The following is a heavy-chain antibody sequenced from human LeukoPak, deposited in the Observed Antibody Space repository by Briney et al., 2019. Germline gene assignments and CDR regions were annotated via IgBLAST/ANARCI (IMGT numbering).Heavy chain of an antibody. CDR3: ASDTGSSSWYY. J-gene: IGHJ4*02. CDR2: IKQDGSEK. CDR1: GFTFSTYW. Sequence: GGSLRLSCAASGFTFSTYWMSWVRQAPGKGLEWVANIKQDGSEKYYVDSVKGRFTISRDNAKNSLYLQMNSLRAEDTAVYYCASDTGSSSWYYWGQGTLVTVSS. V-gene: IGHV3-7*01. D-gene: IGHD6-13*01.